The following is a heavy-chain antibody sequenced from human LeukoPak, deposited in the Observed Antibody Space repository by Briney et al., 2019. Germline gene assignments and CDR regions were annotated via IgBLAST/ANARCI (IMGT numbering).Heavy chain of an antibody. V-gene: IGHV4-59*12. D-gene: IGHD6-13*01. CDR1: GGSISSYY. CDR3: ARDLAAAGTGGHYYYYYYMDV. J-gene: IGHJ6*03. CDR2: IYYSGST. Sequence: SETLSLTCTVPGGSISSYYWSWIRQPPGKGLEWIGYIYYSGSTNYNPSLKSRVTISVDKSKNQFSLKLSSVTAADTAVYYCARDLAAAGTGGHYYYYYYMDVWGKGTTVTVSS.